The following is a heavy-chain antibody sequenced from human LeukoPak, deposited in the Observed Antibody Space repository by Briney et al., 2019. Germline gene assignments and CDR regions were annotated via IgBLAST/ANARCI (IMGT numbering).Heavy chain of an antibody. D-gene: IGHD1-26*01. CDR3: AKVRSGKNPWAGGFDS. V-gene: IGHV3-48*01. CDR2: ISSSSSTI. CDR1: GFTFSSYS. Sequence: GGSLRLSCAASGFTFSSYSMNWVRQAPGKGLEWVSYISSSSSTIYYADSVKGRFTISRDNAKNSLYLQMDTLRAEDTATYYCAKVRSGKNPWAGGFDSWGRGTLVTVTS. J-gene: IGHJ4*02.